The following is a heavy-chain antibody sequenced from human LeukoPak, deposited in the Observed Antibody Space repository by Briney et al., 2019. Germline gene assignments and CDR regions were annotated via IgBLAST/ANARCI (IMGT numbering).Heavy chain of an antibody. CDR2: MNPNSGNT. CDR1: GYTFTSYD. J-gene: IGHJ4*02. CDR3: ARSIHGSSFFDY. V-gene: IGHV1-8*01. D-gene: IGHD3-16*01. Sequence: ASVKVSCKASGYTFTSYDINWVRQATGQGLEWMGWMNPNSGNTGYAQKFQGRVTMTRNTSISTAYMELSSLRSEDTAVYYCARSIHGSSFFDYWGQGTLVTVSS.